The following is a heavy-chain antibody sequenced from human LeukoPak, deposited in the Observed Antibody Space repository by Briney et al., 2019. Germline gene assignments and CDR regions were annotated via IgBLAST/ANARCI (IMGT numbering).Heavy chain of an antibody. Sequence: PSETLSLICAVPGYSISSGYYWGWIRQPPGKGLEWIGSIYYSGSTYYNPSLKSRVTISVDASKNQFSLKLSSVTAADTAVYYCASRFLEWLLDYWGQGTLVTVSS. D-gene: IGHD3-3*01. V-gene: IGHV4-38-2*01. CDR3: ASRFLEWLLDY. J-gene: IGHJ4*02. CDR2: IYYSGST. CDR1: GYSISSGYY.